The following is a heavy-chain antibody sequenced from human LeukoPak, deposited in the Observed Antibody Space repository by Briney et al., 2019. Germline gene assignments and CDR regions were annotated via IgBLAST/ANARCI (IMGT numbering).Heavy chain of an antibody. V-gene: IGHV1-69*13. CDR1: GGTFSSYA. Sequence: GASVKVSCKASGGTFSSYAISWVRQAPGQGLEWMGGIIPIFGTANYAQKFQGRVTITADESTSTAYMELSSLRSEDTAVYYCARVNAGGIAVAANIGYYFDYWGQGTLVTVSS. CDR3: ARVNAGGIAVAANIGYYFDY. J-gene: IGHJ4*02. CDR2: IIPIFGTA. D-gene: IGHD6-19*01.